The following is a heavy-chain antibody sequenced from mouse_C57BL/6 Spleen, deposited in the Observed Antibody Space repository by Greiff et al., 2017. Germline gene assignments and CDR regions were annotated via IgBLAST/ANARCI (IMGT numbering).Heavy chain of an antibody. J-gene: IGHJ2*01. CDR3: ARGEDRDGYY. CDR2: INPGSGGT. CDR1: GYAFTNYL. V-gene: IGHV1-54*01. D-gene: IGHD2-14*01. Sequence: QVQLQQSGAVLGRPGTSVQVSCKASGYAFTNYLIEWVKQRPGPGLEWIGVINPGSGGTTYNEKFKGKAPLTADKSSSTAYMQLSSLTSEDSAVYFCARGEDRDGYYWGQGTTLTVSS.